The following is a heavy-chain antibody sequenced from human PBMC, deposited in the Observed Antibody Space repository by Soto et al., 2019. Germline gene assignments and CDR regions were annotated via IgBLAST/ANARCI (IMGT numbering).Heavy chain of an antibody. CDR2: IYYSGST. J-gene: IGHJ4*02. CDR3: ARGPESRSSGYFL. CDR1: GGSISSYY. V-gene: IGHV4-59*01. D-gene: IGHD3-22*01. Sequence: PSETLSLTCTVSGGSISSYYWSWIRQPPGKGLEWIGYIYYSGSTNYNPSLKSRVTISVDTSKNQFPLKLSSVTAADTAVYYCARGPESRSSGYFLWGQGTLVTVSS.